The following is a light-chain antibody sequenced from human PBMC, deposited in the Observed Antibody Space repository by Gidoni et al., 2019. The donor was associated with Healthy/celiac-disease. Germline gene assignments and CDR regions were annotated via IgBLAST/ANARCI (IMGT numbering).Light chain of an antibody. CDR1: QSVSSSY. Sequence: EIVLTQSPGTLSLSPGERATLSCRASQSVSSSYLAWYQQKPGQAPRLLIYGASSRATGIPDRFSGSGSGTDFTLTISRLETEDFAVYYCQQYGSSCSFGQXTKLEIK. CDR3: QQYGSSCS. CDR2: GAS. V-gene: IGKV3-20*01. J-gene: IGKJ2*04.